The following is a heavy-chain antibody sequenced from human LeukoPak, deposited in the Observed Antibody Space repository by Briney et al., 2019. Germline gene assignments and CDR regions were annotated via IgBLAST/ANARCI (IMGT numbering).Heavy chain of an antibody. D-gene: IGHD2-2*01. CDR2: IYSGGTT. CDR3: ARNFGTSYNS. Sequence: GGSLRLSCAASGFTVSSNYMGWVRQAPDKGLEWVSVIYSGGTTYYADSVKGRFTIPRDISKNTVFLQMNSLRAEDTAVYYCARNFGTSYNSWGQGILVNVSS. V-gene: IGHV3-53*01. J-gene: IGHJ4*02. CDR1: GFTVSSNY.